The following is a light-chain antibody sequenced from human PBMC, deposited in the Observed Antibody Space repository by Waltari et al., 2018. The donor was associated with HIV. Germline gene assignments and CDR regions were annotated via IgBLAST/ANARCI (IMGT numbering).Light chain of an antibody. CDR1: QSVSRH. CDR3: QQRGTWPPVT. CDR2: ETS. J-gene: IGKJ4*01. V-gene: IGKV3-11*01. Sequence: ELVLPQSPATLSVSPGDRAILSCRASQSVSRHLAWYHQKSGQAPRLLIYETSTRAAGTPGRFTGSGSGTDFALTITGVEPADVAVYYCQQRGTWPPVTFGGGTKVEI.